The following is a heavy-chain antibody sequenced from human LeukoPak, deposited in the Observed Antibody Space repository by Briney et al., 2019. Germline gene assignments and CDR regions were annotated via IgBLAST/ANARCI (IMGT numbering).Heavy chain of an antibody. Sequence: ASVKVSCKDSGYTFTDHYMHWVRQAPGQGLEWVGWINPNSGGTNYAQKFQGRVTMTRDTSINTAYMEVSRLRSDDTAVYYCASIGGTSLEYWGQGTLVTVSS. CDR1: GYTFTDHY. D-gene: IGHD4-23*01. J-gene: IGHJ4*02. CDR2: INPNSGGT. V-gene: IGHV1-2*02. CDR3: ASIGGTSLEY.